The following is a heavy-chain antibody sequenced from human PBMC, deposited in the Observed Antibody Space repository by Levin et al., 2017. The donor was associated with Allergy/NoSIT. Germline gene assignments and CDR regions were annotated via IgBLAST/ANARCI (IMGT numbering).Heavy chain of an antibody. CDR3: ARAGGGYGDYVSRPRYYYYYMDV. V-gene: IGHV4-34*01. D-gene: IGHD4-17*01. CDR2: INHSGST. CDR1: GGSFSGYY. Sequence: SETLSLTCAVYGGSFSGYYWSWIRQPPGKGLEWIGEINHSGSTNYNPSLKSRVTISVDTSKNQISLKLSSVTAADTAVYYCARAGGGYGDYVSRPRYYYYYMDVWGKGTTVTVSS. J-gene: IGHJ6*03.